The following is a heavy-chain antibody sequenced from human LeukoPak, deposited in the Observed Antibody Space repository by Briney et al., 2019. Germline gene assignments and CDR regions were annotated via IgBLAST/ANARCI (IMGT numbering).Heavy chain of an antibody. CDR2: IYYSGST. Sequence: SETLSLTCTVSGGSISSSSYYWGWIRQPPGKGLEWIGSIYYSGSTYYNPSLKSRVTISVDTSKNQFSLKLSSVTAADAAVYYCARDRVPAAMGYWGQGTLVTVSS. D-gene: IGHD2-2*01. V-gene: IGHV4-39*02. CDR1: GGSISSSSYY. J-gene: IGHJ4*02. CDR3: ARDRVPAAMGY.